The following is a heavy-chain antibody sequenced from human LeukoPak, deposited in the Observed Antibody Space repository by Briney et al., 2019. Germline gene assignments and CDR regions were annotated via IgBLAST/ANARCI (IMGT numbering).Heavy chain of an antibody. J-gene: IGHJ4*02. CDR1: GRSFSGYY. V-gene: IGHV4-34*01. CDR3: ARVGGATSDY. D-gene: IGHD1-26*01. Sequence: PSQSLSLTCAVYGRSFSGYYWSWIRQPPGKGREWIGEINHSGSTNYNPSLKSPVTISVDTSKNQFSLKLSSVTAADTAVYYCARVGGATSDYWGQGTLVTVSS. CDR2: INHSGST.